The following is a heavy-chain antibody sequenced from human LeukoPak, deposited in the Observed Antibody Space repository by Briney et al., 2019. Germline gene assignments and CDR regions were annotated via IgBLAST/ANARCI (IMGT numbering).Heavy chain of an antibody. V-gene: IGHV1-69*06. CDR1: GGTFSSYA. D-gene: IGHD6-19*01. Sequence: SVKVSCKASGGTFSSYAISWVRQAPGQGLEWMGGIIPIFGTANYAQKFQGRVTITADKSTSTAYMELSSLRSEDAAVYYCALLYSSGGTGPDDYWGQGTLVTVSS. J-gene: IGHJ4*02. CDR2: IIPIFGTA. CDR3: ALLYSSGGTGPDDY.